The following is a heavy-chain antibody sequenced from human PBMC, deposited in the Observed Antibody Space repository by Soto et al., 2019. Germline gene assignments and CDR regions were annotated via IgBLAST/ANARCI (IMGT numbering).Heavy chain of an antibody. J-gene: IGHJ4*02. CDR3: AKDRVGATKGAQDFDY. Sequence: EVQLLESGGGLVQPGGSLRLSCAASGFTFSSYAMSWVRQAPGKGLEWVSAISGSGGSTYYADSVKGRFTISRDNSKNTLYLQMNSLSAEDTAVYYCAKDRVGATKGAQDFDYWGQGTLVTVSS. V-gene: IGHV3-23*01. CDR1: GFTFSSYA. CDR2: ISGSGGST. D-gene: IGHD1-26*01.